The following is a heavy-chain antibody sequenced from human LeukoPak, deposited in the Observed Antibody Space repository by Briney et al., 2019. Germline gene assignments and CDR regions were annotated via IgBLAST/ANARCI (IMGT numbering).Heavy chain of an antibody. Sequence: GGSLRLSCSASGFAFSAYAMHWVRQAPGKGLEYVSAISSDGAGTYYADSVKGRFTISRDNSKNTLYLQMTTLTAEDTAVYYCVKVVRTNDYGGRGFLDDWGQGTLVTVSP. CDR1: GFAFSAYA. CDR2: ISSDGAGT. V-gene: IGHV3-64D*06. J-gene: IGHJ4*02. D-gene: IGHD4-23*01. CDR3: VKVVRTNDYGGRGFLDD.